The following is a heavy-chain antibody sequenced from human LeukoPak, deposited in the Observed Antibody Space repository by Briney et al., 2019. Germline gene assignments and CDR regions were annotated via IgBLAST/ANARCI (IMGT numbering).Heavy chain of an antibody. Sequence: SETLSLTCTVSGGSISSSSYFWGWIRQPPGKGLEWIGSIYYSGSTYYNPSLKSRVTISVDTSKNQFSLKLSSVTAADTAVYYCAREGGIPYGDYVFDYWGQGTLVTVSS. CDR2: IYYSGST. V-gene: IGHV4-39*07. D-gene: IGHD4-17*01. J-gene: IGHJ4*02. CDR1: GGSISSSSYF. CDR3: AREGGIPYGDYVFDY.